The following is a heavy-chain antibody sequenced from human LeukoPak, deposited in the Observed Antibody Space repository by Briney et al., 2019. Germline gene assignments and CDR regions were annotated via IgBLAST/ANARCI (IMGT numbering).Heavy chain of an antibody. Sequence: GASVKVSCKASGYTFTSYDINWVRQATGQGLEWMGWMNPNSGNTGYAQKFQGRVTMTRNTSIGTAYMELSSLRSEDTAVYYCARGIRYFDWAIRSYYYYYMDVWGKGTTVTVSS. CDR2: MNPNSGNT. D-gene: IGHD3-9*01. CDR3: ARGIRYFDWAIRSYYYYYMDV. CDR1: GYTFTSYD. V-gene: IGHV1-8*01. J-gene: IGHJ6*03.